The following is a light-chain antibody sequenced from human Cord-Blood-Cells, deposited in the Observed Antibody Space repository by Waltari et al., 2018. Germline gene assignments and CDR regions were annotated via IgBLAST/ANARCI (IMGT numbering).Light chain of an antibody. CDR3: CSYAGSSYV. CDR1: SSDVGSYNL. Sequence: QSALTQPASVSGSPGQSITISCTATSSDVGSYNLASWYQQHPGKAPKLMIYEGSKRPSGVSNRCSGSKSGNTASLTISGLQAEDEADYYCCSYAGSSYVFGTGTKVTVL. CDR2: EGS. J-gene: IGLJ1*01. V-gene: IGLV2-23*01.